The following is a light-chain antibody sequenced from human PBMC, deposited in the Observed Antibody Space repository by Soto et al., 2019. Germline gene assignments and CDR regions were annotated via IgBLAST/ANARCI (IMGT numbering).Light chain of an antibody. Sequence: LTQPASVSGSPGQSITVSCTGTSSDVGGYNYVSWYQQHPGKVPQLMIYDVSNRPSGVSNRFSGSKSGNTASLTTSGLQAEDEADYYCSSYTSSNTYVFGTGTKVTVL. J-gene: IGLJ1*01. V-gene: IGLV2-14*01. CDR3: SSYTSSNTYV. CDR2: DVS. CDR1: SSDVGGYNY.